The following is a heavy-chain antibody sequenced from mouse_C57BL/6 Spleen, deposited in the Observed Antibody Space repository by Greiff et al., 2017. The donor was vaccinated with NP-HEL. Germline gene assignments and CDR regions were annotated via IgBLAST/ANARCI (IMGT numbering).Heavy chain of an antibody. J-gene: IGHJ1*03. V-gene: IGHV14-2*01. CDR3: ARTPITTVVEGYFDV. Sequence: EVKLMESGAELVKPGASVKLSCTASGFNIKDYYMHWVKQRTEQGLEWIGRIDPEDGETKYAPKFQGKATITADTSSNTAYLQLSSLTSEDTAVYYCARTPITTVVEGYFDVWGTGTTVTVSS. D-gene: IGHD1-1*01. CDR2: IDPEDGET. CDR1: GFNIKDYY.